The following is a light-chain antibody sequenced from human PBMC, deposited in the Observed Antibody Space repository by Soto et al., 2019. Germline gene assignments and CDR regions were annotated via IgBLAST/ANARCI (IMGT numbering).Light chain of an antibody. J-gene: IGLJ1*01. CDR1: SSDVGGYNY. Sequence: QSALTQPASVSGSPGQSITISCTGTSSDVGGYNYVSWYQQHPGKAPKLMIYEVSNRPSGVSNRFSGSKSGNTASLTISGLQAEDEADYYCSSDTSSSTLYVFGTGNKVTVL. CDR3: SSDTSSSTLYV. CDR2: EVS. V-gene: IGLV2-14*01.